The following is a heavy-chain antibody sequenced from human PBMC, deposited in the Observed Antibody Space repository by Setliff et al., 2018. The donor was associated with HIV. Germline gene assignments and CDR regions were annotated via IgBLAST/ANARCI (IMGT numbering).Heavy chain of an antibody. CDR1: GGTFSTDA. CDR2: IIPFFGTA. Sequence: GASVKVSCKASGGTFSTDAFSWVRQAPGQGLEWMGGIIPFFGTANYAQKFQGRVTMTADGSSSTAYMDLSGLRSEDTAFYFGARRGFYDSSGQVWAFDIWGQGTMVTVSS. D-gene: IGHD3-22*01. J-gene: IGHJ3*02. V-gene: IGHV1-69*13. CDR3: ARRGFYDSSGQVWAFDI.